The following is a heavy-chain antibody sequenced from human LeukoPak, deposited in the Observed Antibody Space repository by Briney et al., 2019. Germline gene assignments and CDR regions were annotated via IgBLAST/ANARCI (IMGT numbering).Heavy chain of an antibody. CDR2: INSDGSST. CDR3: AKDSAYYYDSSGYSDY. D-gene: IGHD3-22*01. CDR1: GFTFSSYW. V-gene: IGHV3-74*01. J-gene: IGHJ4*02. Sequence: GGSLRLSCAASGFTFSSYWMHWVRRAPGKGLVWVSRINSDGSSTSYADSVKGRFTISRDNAKNTLYLQMNSLRAEDTALYYCAKDSAYYYDSSGYSDYWGQGTLVTVSS.